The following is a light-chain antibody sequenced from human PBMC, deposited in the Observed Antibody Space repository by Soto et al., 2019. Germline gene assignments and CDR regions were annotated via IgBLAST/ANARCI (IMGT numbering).Light chain of an antibody. CDR3: STWDDSLNGWV. CDR1: ISNIGKDT. Sequence: QSVLTQPPSVSGTPGLRFNISCSGGISNIGKDTVNWYQQLPGTAPKLLMFNDDKRPSGVPDRFSGSRSGTSGSLAISGLQSDDEAVYFCSTWDDSLNGWVFGGGTKVTVL. CDR2: NDD. J-gene: IGLJ3*02. V-gene: IGLV1-44*01.